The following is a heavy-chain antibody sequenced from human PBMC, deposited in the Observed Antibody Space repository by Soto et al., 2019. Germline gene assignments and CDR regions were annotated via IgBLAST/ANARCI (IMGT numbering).Heavy chain of an antibody. D-gene: IGHD2-15*01. V-gene: IGHV3-23*01. CDR3: AKARSIVVAVAALYYFDY. CDR1: GFTFSSYA. J-gene: IGHJ4*02. CDR2: ISGSGGST. Sequence: GGSLRLSCAASGFTFSSYAMSWVRQAPGKGLEWVSAISGSGGSTYYADSVKGRFTISRDNSKNTLYLQMNSLRAEDTAVYYCAKARSIVVAVAALYYFDYWGQGTLVTVSS.